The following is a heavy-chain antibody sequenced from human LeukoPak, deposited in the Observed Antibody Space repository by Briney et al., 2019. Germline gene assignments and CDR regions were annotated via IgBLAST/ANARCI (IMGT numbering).Heavy chain of an antibody. CDR3: ARGLWLHPGYWFDP. Sequence: SETLSLTCAVYGGSFSGYYWSWIRQPPGKGLEWIGEINHSGSTNHNPSLKSRVTISVDTSKNQFSLKLSSVTAADTAVYYCARGLWLHPGYWFDPWGQGTLVTVSS. CDR1: GGSFSGYY. V-gene: IGHV4-34*01. J-gene: IGHJ5*02. D-gene: IGHD5-18*01. CDR2: INHSGST.